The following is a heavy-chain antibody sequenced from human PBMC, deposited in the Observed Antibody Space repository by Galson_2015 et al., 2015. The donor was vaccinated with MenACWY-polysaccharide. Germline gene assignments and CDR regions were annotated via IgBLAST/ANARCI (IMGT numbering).Heavy chain of an antibody. CDR1: GFTFSSYA. J-gene: IGHJ4*02. CDR3: AREGFWSGYWRYYFDY. V-gene: IGHV3-30-3*01. CDR2: ISYDGSNK. D-gene: IGHD3-3*01. Sequence: SLRLSCAASGFTFSSYAMHWVRQAPGKGLEWVAVISYDGSNKYYADSVKGRFTISRDNSKNTLYLQMNSLRAEDTAVYYCAREGFWSGYWRYYFDYWGQGILVTVSS.